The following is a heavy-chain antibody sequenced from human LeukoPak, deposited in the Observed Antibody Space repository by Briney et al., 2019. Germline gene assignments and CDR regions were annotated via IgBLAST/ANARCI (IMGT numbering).Heavy chain of an antibody. Sequence: PSETLSLTCTVSGGSISSYYWNWIWQPPGKGLERVSTISASGGSTYYADSVKGRFTISRDNSKNTLYLQMNSLRAEDTAVYYCAKDNEWSGEGARSFYGSWGQGTLVTVSS. J-gene: IGHJ5*02. V-gene: IGHV3-23*01. CDR2: ISASGGST. CDR1: GGSISSYY. D-gene: IGHD3-3*01. CDR3: AKDNEWSGEGARSFYGS.